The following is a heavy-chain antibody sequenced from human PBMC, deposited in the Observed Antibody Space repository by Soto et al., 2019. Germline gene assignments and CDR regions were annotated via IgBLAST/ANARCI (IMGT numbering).Heavy chain of an antibody. CDR2: ISDTGGTP. V-gene: IGHV3-23*01. CDR1: GFTFSRQS. CDR3: ARGYYVDSCGGDDAYDF. J-gene: IGHJ3*01. D-gene: IGHD3-10*01. Sequence: EVQLLQSGGGLVQPGGSVRLTCTASGFTFSRQSMGWVRQAPGKGLEWVSSISDTGGTPFYADSVRGRFIISRDNSKDTLHLQMNSLRPDDTTLYFCARGYYVDSCGGDDAYDFWGRGTTVIVS.